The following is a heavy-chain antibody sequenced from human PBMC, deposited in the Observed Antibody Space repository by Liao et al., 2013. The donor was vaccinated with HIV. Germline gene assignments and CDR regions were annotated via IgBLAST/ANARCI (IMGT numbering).Heavy chain of an antibody. CDR2: INHSGST. J-gene: IGHJ4*02. CDR1: GGSFSGYY. D-gene: IGHD6-13*01. Sequence: QVQLQQWGAGLLKPSETLSLTCAVYGGSFSGYYWSWIRQPPGKGLEWIGEINHSGSTNYNPSLKSRVTISVDTSKNQFSLKLSSVTAADTAVYYCARGSSSPRTYDYWGQGTLVTVSS. V-gene: IGHV4-34*01. CDR3: ARGSSSPRTYDY.